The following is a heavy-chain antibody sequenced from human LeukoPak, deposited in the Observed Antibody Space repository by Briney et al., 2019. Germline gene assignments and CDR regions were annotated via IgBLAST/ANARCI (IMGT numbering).Heavy chain of an antibody. CDR2: IYTSGST. J-gene: IGHJ4*02. D-gene: IGHD5-18*01. V-gene: IGHV4-61*02. CDR3: ARVLRGYSYGAEFDY. Sequence: PSETLSLTCTVSGGSISSGSYYWSWIRQPAGKGLEWIGGIYTSGSTNYNPSLKSRVTISVDTSKNQFSLKLSSVTAADTAVYYCARVLRGYSYGAEFDYWGQGTLVTVSS. CDR1: GGSISSGSYY.